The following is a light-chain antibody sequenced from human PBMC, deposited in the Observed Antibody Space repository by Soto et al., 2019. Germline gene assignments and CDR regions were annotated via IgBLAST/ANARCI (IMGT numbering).Light chain of an antibody. CDR1: RSVSSRY. V-gene: IGKV3-11*01. J-gene: IGKJ1*01. Sequence: EFVLTQSPCNLHSYPGDSATLSCRARRSVSSRYLAWYQQKPGQAPRLDIYDASTRPTGIPARVTARGTGTDFTRTLSSREPAEFAVEYCRPRRNRPTVGQG. CDR3: RPRRNRPT. CDR2: DAS.